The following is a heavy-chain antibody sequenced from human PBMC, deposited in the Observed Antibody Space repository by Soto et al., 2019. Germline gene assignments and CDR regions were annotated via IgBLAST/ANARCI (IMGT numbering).Heavy chain of an antibody. CDR3: ARPGGGGYYYGMDV. Sequence: SETLSHTCAVYGGSFSDYYWSWIRQPPGKGLEWIGEINHSGSTNYNPSLKSRVTISVDTSKNQFSLKLSSVTAADTAVYYCARPGGGGYYYGMDVWGQGTTVTVSS. V-gene: IGHV4-34*01. D-gene: IGHD1-26*01. CDR2: INHSGST. J-gene: IGHJ6*02. CDR1: GGSFSDYY.